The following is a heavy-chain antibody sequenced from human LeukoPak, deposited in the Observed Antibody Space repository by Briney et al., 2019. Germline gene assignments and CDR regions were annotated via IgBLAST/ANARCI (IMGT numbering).Heavy chain of an antibody. V-gene: IGHV3-53*01. CDR2: IYSGGST. D-gene: IGHD6-13*01. CDR3: AKVRIAAAGTFDY. Sequence: GGSLRLSCAASGFTVSSNYMSWVRQAPGKGLEWVSVIYSGGSTYYADSVKGRFTISRDNSKNTLYLQMNSLRAEDTAVYYCAKVRIAAAGTFDYWGQGTLVTVSS. CDR1: GFTVSSNY. J-gene: IGHJ4*02.